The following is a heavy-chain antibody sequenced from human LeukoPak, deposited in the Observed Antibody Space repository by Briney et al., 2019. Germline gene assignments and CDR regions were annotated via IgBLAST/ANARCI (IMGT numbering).Heavy chain of an antibody. D-gene: IGHD3-22*01. Sequence: GGSLRLSCAASGFTFSNYWMSWVRQAPGKGLEWVANIKQDGREIYYVDSVKGRFTISRDNAKNSLFLQMNSLRAEDTAVYFCARDRSYYEYFEYWGQGTLVSVSS. CDR2: IKQDGREI. CDR3: ARDRSYYEYFEY. V-gene: IGHV3-7*04. CDR1: GFTFSNYW. J-gene: IGHJ4*02.